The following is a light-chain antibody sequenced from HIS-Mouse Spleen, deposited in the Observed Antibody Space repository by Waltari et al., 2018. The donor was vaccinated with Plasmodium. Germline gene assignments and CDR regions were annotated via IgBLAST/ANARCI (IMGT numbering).Light chain of an antibody. Sequence: EIVLTQSPGTLSLSPGERATLSCRASQSVSSSYLAWYQQKPGQAPRLLIYGASSRATGIPDRFSVSGSGTDFTLTISRLEPEDFAVYYCKQYGSSPPLTFGGGTKVEIK. CDR3: KQYGSSPPLT. CDR2: GAS. CDR1: QSVSSSY. V-gene: IGKV3-20*01. J-gene: IGKJ4*01.